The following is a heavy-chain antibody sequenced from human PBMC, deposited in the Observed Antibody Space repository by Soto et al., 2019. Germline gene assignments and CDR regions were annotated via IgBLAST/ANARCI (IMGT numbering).Heavy chain of an antibody. CDR2: IYYSGST. J-gene: IGHJ3*02. Sequence: PSETLSLTCTVSGGSISSGGYDWSWIRQHPGKGLEWIGYIYYSGSTYYNPSLKSRVTISVDTSKNQFSLKLSSVTAADTAVYYCASGTIDDAFDIRGQGTMVTVSS. CDR1: GGSISSGGYD. V-gene: IGHV4-31*03. CDR3: ASGTIDDAFDI. D-gene: IGHD2-8*01.